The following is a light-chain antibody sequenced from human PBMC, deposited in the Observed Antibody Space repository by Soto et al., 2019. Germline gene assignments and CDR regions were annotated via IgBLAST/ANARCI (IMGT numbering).Light chain of an antibody. Sequence: EIVLTQSPGTLSLSPGESATLSCRASQSVDSGFLGWYQQKPGQSPRLLIYSASSRASGIPDRFSGSGSGTDLTLSINGLDPEDFAVYYCQQYGDSPRTFGQGTRLEIK. CDR3: QQYGDSPRT. CDR2: SAS. J-gene: IGKJ5*01. V-gene: IGKV3-20*01. CDR1: QSVDSGF.